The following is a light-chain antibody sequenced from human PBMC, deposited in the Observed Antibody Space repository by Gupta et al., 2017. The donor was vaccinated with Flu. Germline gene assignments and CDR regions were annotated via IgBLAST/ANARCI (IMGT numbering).Light chain of an antibody. CDR3: QSSDYSGTFLWE. Sequence: SYELTQPPSVSVSPGQTAKITCSGDALSKQYGDWYQQKPGQALVVVIYKDTERPSGIPERFSGSSSGTTVTLTISGVQAEDEADYYCQSSDYSGTFLWEFGGGTKLTVL. CDR2: KDT. CDR1: ALSKQY. J-gene: IGLJ3*02. V-gene: IGLV3-25*03.